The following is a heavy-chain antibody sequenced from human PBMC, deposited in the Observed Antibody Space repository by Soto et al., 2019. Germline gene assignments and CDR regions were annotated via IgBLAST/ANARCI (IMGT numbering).Heavy chain of an antibody. Sequence: QVQLVQSGAEVRKPGSSVKVSCKASGGSFGSYTISWVRQAPGQGLDWMGRVIPLLNIQNYAQKFQGRVTITADSSTDTADMYLHSLTSEDTAVYYCARGRGYDSLQYFDTWGQGSQVTVSS. D-gene: IGHD5-12*01. CDR1: GGSFGSYT. J-gene: IGHJ4*02. CDR2: VIPLLNIQ. V-gene: IGHV1-69*02. CDR3: ARGRGYDSLQYFDT.